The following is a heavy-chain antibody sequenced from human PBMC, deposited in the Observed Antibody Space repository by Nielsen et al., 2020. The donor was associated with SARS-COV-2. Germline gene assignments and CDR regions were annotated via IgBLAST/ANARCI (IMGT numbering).Heavy chain of an antibody. D-gene: IGHD3-22*01. CDR1: GFIFSNYR. J-gene: IGHJ4*02. V-gene: IGHV3-74*01. CDR3: IRVRDDGFYYDTGPFDN. CDR2: INPDESKT. Sequence: GESLKISCAASGFIFSNYRMHWVRQAPGKGLVWVSHINPDESKTTYADSVKGRFTISKDNTRNTLYLQMNSLRAEDTAVYYCIRVRDDGFYYDTGPFDNWGQGSLVTVSS.